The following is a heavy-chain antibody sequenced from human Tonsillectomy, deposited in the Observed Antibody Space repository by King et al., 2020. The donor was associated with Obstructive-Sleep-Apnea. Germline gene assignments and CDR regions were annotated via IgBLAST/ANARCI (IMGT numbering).Heavy chain of an antibody. Sequence: EVQLVESGGGLVLPGGSLRLSCAASGFTLSTYRMNWVRQAPGKGLEWVSYISGLSSSIFYAGSVKGRFTISRDNAKNSLHLLMNNLRVEDTAVYYCARDHGDDILTGYRIPDAFDLWGQGTRVTVSS. J-gene: IGHJ3*01. CDR1: GFTLSTYR. V-gene: IGHV3-48*04. CDR3: ARDHGDDILTGYRIPDAFDL. CDR2: ISGLSSSI. D-gene: IGHD3-9*01.